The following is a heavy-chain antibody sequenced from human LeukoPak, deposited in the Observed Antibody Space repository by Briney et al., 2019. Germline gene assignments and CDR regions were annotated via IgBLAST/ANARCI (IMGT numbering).Heavy chain of an antibody. D-gene: IGHD1-1*01. CDR3: AKDSDQYNWNDVFSWFDP. CDR1: GLTFSSYA. CDR2: ISWSGCST. Sequence: GGSLRLSCAASGLTFSSYAMRWVRQASGKGVGWVSAISWSGCSTYYAGSVKGRFNISRDNSKNTLYLQMNSLRAEDTAVYYCAKDSDQYNWNDVFSWFDPWGQGTLVTVSS. J-gene: IGHJ5*02. V-gene: IGHV3-23*01.